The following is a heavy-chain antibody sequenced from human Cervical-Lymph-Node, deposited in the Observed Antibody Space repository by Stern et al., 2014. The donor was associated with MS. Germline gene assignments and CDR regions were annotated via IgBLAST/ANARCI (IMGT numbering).Heavy chain of an antibody. CDR2: IHHSGTT. V-gene: IGHV4-31*03. CDR3: ARVADFDWSYDS. CDR1: GGSISNGLYY. D-gene: IGHD3-9*01. J-gene: IGHJ4*02. Sequence: QVQLQESGPGLVRPSQTLSLTCSVSGGSISNGLYYWSWIRQHPGKGLEWLGYIHHSGTTRYNPSLNSRVSISVDTSKTQFSLKVTSVTAAETALYYCARVADFDWSYDSWGQGTLVTVSS.